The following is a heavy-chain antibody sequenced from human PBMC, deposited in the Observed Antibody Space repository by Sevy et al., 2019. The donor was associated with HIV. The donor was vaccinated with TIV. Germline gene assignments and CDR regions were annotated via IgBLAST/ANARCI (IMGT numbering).Heavy chain of an antibody. CDR3: AGDHSGSYTWGPFDH. J-gene: IGHJ4*02. Sequence: GGSLRLSCAASGFTFSTYAMHWVRQAPGKGLEWVAFIRSNGTKEYYADFVKGRFTISSDNTKTMLYLKMTSLGVEDTGFYYCAGDHSGSYTWGPFDHWGQGTLVTVSS. CDR2: IRSNGTKE. D-gene: IGHD1-26*01. CDR1: GFTFSTYA. V-gene: IGHV3-30*02.